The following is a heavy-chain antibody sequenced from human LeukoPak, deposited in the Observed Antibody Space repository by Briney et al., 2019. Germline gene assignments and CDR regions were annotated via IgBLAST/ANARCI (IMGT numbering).Heavy chain of an antibody. CDR3: ARQYYDFWSGYYPLGY. CDR1: GYTFTSYG. CDR2: ISAYNGNT. J-gene: IGHJ4*02. V-gene: IGHV1-18*01. Sequence: GASVKVSFKASGYTFTSYGISWVRQAPGQGLEWMAWISAYNGNTNYAQKLQGRVTMTTDTSTSTAYMELRSLRSDDTAVYYCARQYYDFWSGYYPLGYWGQGTLVTVSS. D-gene: IGHD3-3*01.